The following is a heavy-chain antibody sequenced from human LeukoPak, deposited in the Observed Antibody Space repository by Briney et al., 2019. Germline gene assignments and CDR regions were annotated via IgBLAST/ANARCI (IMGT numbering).Heavy chain of an antibody. CDR3: ARDRSSSWLYYYYYYMDV. CDR2: ISYDGSNK. V-gene: IGHV3-30*04. Sequence: PGGSLRLSCAASGFTFTIYAMHWVRQAPGKGLEWVAVISYDGSNKYYADSVKGRFTISRDNSKNTLYLQMNSLRAEDTAVYYCARDRSSSWLYYYYYYMDVWGKGTTVTVSS. J-gene: IGHJ6*03. CDR1: GFTFTIYA. D-gene: IGHD6-13*01.